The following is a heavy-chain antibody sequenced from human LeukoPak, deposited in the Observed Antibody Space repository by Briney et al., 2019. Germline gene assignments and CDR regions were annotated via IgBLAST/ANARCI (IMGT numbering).Heavy chain of an antibody. Sequence: SETLSLTCTVSGGSISSYYWNWIRQPPGKGLEWIGYSYYSGSTNYNPSLKSRVTISVDTSKNQFSLKLSSVTAADTAMYYCARASQYYYGSGYRSWFDPWGQGTLVTVSS. CDR3: ARASQYYYGSGYRSWFDP. J-gene: IGHJ5*02. CDR2: SYYSGST. CDR1: GGSISSYY. D-gene: IGHD3-10*01. V-gene: IGHV4-59*01.